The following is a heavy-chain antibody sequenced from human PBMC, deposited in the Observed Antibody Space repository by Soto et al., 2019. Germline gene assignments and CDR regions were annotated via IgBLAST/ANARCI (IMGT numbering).Heavy chain of an antibody. CDR1: GGSISSYY. J-gene: IGHJ6*02. CDR3: ARDSYDILTGYYRHYYYGMDV. D-gene: IGHD3-9*01. CDR2: IYTSGST. Sequence: SETLSLTCTVSGGSISSYYWSWIRQPAGKGLEWIGRIYTSGSTNYNPSLKSRVTMSVDTSKNQFSLKLSSVTAADTAVYYCARDSYDILTGYYRHYYYGMDVWGQGTTVTVSS. V-gene: IGHV4-4*07.